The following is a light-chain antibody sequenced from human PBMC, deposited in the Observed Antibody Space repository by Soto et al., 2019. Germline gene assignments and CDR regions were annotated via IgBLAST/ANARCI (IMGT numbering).Light chain of an antibody. V-gene: IGLV2-14*01. CDR3: SSYAGSNTPLYV. Sequence: QSALTQPASVSGSPGQSITISCTGTSSGVGGYNYVSWYQQYPDKAPKLMIFEVSNRPSGVSDRFSGSKSGNTASLTISGLQAEDEADYYCSSYAGSNTPLYVFGTGTKVTVL. J-gene: IGLJ1*01. CDR2: EVS. CDR1: SSGVGGYNY.